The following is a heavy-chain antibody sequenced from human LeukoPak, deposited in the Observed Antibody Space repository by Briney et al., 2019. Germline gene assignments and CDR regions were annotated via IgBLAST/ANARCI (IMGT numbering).Heavy chain of an antibody. CDR3: ARDLIQWFLRDYYYYGMDV. J-gene: IGHJ6*02. CDR1: GYTFTSYG. Sequence: GASVKVSCKASGYTFTSYGISWVRQAPGQGLEWMGWISAYNGNTNYAQKLQGRVTMTTDTSTSTAYMELRSLRSDDTAVYYCARDLIQWFLRDYYYYGMDVWGQGTTVTVSS. CDR2: ISAYNGNT. D-gene: IGHD3-22*01. V-gene: IGHV1-18*01.